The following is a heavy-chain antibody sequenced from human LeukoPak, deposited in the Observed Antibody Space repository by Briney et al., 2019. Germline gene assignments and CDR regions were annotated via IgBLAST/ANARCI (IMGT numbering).Heavy chain of an antibody. D-gene: IGHD2-15*01. CDR3: GRFGYVAAVDS. CDR2: IEPAGSAT. V-gene: IGHV3-7*01. CDR1: GFTFSSYW. J-gene: IGHJ4*02. Sequence: GGSLRLSCAASGFTFSSYWMTWVRQAPGKGLEWVANIEPAGSATYYVDSVKGRFTISRDNAKNLLYLQMNSLRAEDSAVYHCGRFGYVAAVDSWGQGALVTVSS.